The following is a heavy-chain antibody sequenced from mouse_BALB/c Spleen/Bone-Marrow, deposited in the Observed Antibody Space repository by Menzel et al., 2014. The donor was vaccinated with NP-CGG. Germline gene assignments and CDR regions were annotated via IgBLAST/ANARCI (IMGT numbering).Heavy chain of an antibody. Sequence: EVKVVESGGGLVQPGESLKLSCESNEYEFPSHDMSWVRKTPEKRLELVAAINSVGGSTYYPDTMERRFIISRNNSKKALYLQMSNLRSEDTAVYYCARHGDYYGSSLFAYWGQGTLVTVSA. CDR2: INSVGGST. CDR3: ARHGDYYGSSLFAY. V-gene: IGHV5-2*01. D-gene: IGHD1-1*01. CDR1: EYEFPSHD. J-gene: IGHJ3*01.